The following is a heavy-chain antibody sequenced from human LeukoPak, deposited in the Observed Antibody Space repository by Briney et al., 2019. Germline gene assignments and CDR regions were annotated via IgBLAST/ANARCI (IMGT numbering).Heavy chain of an antibody. V-gene: IGHV4-59*12. CDR1: GGSISSYY. D-gene: IGHD3-10*01. CDR3: ARLDYYGSGSYYSGLYFDY. CDR2: IYYSGST. J-gene: IGHJ4*02. Sequence: PSETLSLTCTVSGGSISSYYWSWIRQPPGKGLEWIGYIYYSGSTNYNPSLKSRVTISVDTSKNQFSLKLSSVPAADTAVYYCARLDYYGSGSYYSGLYFDYWGQGTLVTVPS.